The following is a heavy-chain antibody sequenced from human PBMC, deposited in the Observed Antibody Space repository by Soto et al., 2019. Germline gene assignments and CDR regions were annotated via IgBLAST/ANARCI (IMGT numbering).Heavy chain of an antibody. V-gene: IGHV3-9*01. CDR2: ISWNGAAT. CDR1: GFTFDDYA. CDR3: ANLPLYGSGFDC. Sequence: EVQLVESGGGVVQPGGSLRLSCAASGFTFDDYAIHWVRQAPGKGLEWVSGISWNGAATGYADSVKGRFTISRYNAKNTLYLQMNSLGSDDTAIYYCANLPLYGSGFDCWGRGTLVPVSS. D-gene: IGHD3-10*01. J-gene: IGHJ4*02.